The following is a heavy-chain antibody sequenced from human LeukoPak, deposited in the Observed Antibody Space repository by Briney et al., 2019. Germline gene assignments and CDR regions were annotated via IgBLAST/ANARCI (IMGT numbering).Heavy chain of an antibody. J-gene: IGHJ3*02. D-gene: IGHD3-10*01. Sequence: GASVKVSCKASGYTFTSYGISWVRQAPGQGLEWMGWISAYNGNTNYAQKLQGRVTMTTDTSTSTAYMELRSLRSDDTAVYYCARDRVGVLLPVNDAFDIWGQGTMVTVSS. CDR1: GYTFTSYG. V-gene: IGHV1-18*01. CDR2: ISAYNGNT. CDR3: ARDRVGVLLPVNDAFDI.